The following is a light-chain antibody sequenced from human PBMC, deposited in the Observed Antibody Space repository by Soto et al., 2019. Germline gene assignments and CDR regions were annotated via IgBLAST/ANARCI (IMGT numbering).Light chain of an antibody. J-gene: IGLJ1*01. CDR1: SSNIGGNS. Sequence: QSVLTQPPSVSAAPGQKVTISCSGSSSNIGGNSVSWYQQVPGTAPKLLMYSFNERPSGVPDRFSGSRSGTSASLAIRGLQFEDEGDYYCAAWDDSLKGYVFGTGTKVTVL. CDR3: AAWDDSLKGYV. CDR2: SFN. V-gene: IGLV1-44*01.